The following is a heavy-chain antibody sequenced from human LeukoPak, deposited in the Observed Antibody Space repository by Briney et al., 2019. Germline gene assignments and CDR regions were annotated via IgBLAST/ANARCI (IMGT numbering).Heavy chain of an antibody. CDR3: ARLHYDSSGYYYFDY. CDR2: IYYSGIT. CDR1: GGSISSDY. J-gene: IGHJ4*02. Sequence: SETLSLTCTVSGGSISSDYWSWIRQPPGKGLEWIGYIYYSGITNYKPSLKSRVTISVDTSKNQFSLKLSSVTAADTAVYYCARLHYDSSGYYYFDYWGQGTLVTVSS. V-gene: IGHV4-59*08. D-gene: IGHD3-22*01.